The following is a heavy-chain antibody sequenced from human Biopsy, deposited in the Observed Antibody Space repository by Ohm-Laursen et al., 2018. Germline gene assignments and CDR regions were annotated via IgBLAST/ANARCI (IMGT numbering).Heavy chain of an antibody. CDR1: GDSISSYY. D-gene: IGHD3-22*01. Sequence: ETLSLTCTVSGDSISSYYWSWIRQPPGKGLQWIGYVYYAGSTDYNPSLQSRVTISVDTSKNHFSLRLRSVTPADTAIYYCARDRGYYSDRTVPGYFDLWGRGTLVTVSS. J-gene: IGHJ2*01. V-gene: IGHV4-59*01. CDR2: VYYAGST. CDR3: ARDRGYYSDRTVPGYFDL.